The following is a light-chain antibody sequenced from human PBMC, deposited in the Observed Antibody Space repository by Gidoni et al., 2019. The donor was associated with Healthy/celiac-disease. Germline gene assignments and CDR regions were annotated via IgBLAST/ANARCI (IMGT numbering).Light chain of an antibody. CDR2: WAS. CDR1: QSVLYSSNNKNY. V-gene: IGKV4-1*01. J-gene: IGKJ2*01. Sequence: DIVITQSPHSLSVSLGERATINCKSSQSVLYSSNNKNYLAWYQQKPGQPTKLLIYWASTRESGVHDRFSGSGSGTDFTLTISSLQDEDVEVYYCQQDYSTHLPTFGQGTKLEIK. CDR3: QQDYSTHLPT.